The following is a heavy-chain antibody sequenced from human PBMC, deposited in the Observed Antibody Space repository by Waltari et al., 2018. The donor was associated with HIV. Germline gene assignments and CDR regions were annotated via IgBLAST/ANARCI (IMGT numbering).Heavy chain of an antibody. CDR1: GFTFSRYW. CDR3: AKYGISTTVVSPFDY. Sequence: SGGGLVQPGGSLRLSCAASGFTFSRYWMSWVRQAPGKGLEWVAKIKQDGSEIYYVDSVKGRFTISRDNAKNSLYLQMNNLRSEDAAVYYCAKYGISTTVVSPFDYWGQGTLVTVSS. V-gene: IGHV3-7*01. J-gene: IGHJ4*02. D-gene: IGHD4-17*01. CDR2: IKQDGSEI.